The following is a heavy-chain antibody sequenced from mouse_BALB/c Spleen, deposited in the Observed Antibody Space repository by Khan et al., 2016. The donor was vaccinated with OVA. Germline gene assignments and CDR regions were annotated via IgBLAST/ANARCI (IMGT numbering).Heavy chain of an antibody. CDR1: GYTFTSYT. J-gene: IGHJ3*01. CDR3: VRDGAYHRNDGWFAY. D-gene: IGHD2-14*01. V-gene: IGHV1-4*01. Sequence: QLQQSGAELARPGASVKMSCKASGYTFTSYTIHWIKERPGQGLEWIGYINPSNGYTNYNQKIKDKDTLTTDKSSTKAYLQLSSLTSDDSAVYNCVRDGAYHRNDGWFAYWGQGTLVTVSA. CDR2: INPSNGYT.